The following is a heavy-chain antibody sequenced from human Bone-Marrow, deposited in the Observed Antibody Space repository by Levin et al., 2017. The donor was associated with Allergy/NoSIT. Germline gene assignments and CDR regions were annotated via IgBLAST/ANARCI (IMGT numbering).Heavy chain of an antibody. J-gene: IGHJ6*02. V-gene: IGHV4-30-2*01. CDR1: FFSFGFLVFF. CDR2: FSARGPP. Sequence: LSLPFSFSFFSFGFLVFFCIWCRRPPFPFLSLLVFFSARGPPYYNPSLKSRVTISADRSKNEFSLRLTSVTAADTAVYFCGRDRYYSGYYNHYGVDVWGQGTSVSVSS. D-gene: IGHD5-12*01. CDR3: GRDRYYSGYYNHYGVDV.